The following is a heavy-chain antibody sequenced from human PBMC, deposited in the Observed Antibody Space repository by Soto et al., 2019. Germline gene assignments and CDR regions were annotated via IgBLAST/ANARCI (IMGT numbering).Heavy chain of an antibody. V-gene: IGHV1-18*01. CDR1: GYIFTTYG. Sequence: GASVKVSCKTSGYIFTTYGISWVRQAPGQGLEWMGWISAYNGNTNYAQKLQGRVTMTTDTSTSTAYMELRSLRSDDTAVYYCAREGPAPYYYYGMDVWGQGSTVTVSS. J-gene: IGHJ6*02. CDR2: ISAYNGNT. CDR3: AREGPAPYYYYGMDV.